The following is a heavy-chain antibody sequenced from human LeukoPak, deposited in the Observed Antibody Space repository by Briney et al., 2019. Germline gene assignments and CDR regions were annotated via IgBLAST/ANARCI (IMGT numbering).Heavy chain of an antibody. CDR2: ISSSSGTI. D-gene: IGHD3-22*01. CDR3: ARGITMIVVVIDY. CDR1: GFTFSRYS. V-gene: IGHV3-48*01. Sequence: GGSLRLSCAASGFTFSRYSMNWVRQAPGKGLDWVSYISSSSGTIYYADSVKGRFTISRGNAKNSLYLQMNSLRAEDTAVYYCARGITMIVVVIDYWGQGTLVTVSS. J-gene: IGHJ4*02.